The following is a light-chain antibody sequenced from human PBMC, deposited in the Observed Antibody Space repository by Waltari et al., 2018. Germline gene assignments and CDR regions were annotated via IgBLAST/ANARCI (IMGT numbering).Light chain of an antibody. CDR2: KAS. CDR1: QSISSW. CDR3: QQYNSYWT. Sequence: DIQMTQSPSTLSASVGDRVTIPCRASQSISSWLAWYQQKTGKAPKLLIYKASSLESGVPSRFSGSGSGTEFTLTISSLQPDDFATYYCQQYNSYWTFGPGTKVDIK. V-gene: IGKV1-5*03. J-gene: IGKJ3*01.